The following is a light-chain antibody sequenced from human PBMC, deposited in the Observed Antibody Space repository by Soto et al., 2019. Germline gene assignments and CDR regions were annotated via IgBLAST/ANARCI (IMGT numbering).Light chain of an antibody. V-gene: IGKV1-39*01. CDR1: QSIGTY. CDR3: QESHST. CDR2: AAS. J-gene: IGKJ2*01. Sequence: DAQMTQSPSSLSASVGDSVTSTCRASQSIGTYLDWYQHKPGKAPKLLIYAASSLQSGVPSRFSGSGSGTDFTLTISSLQPEDFATYYCQESHSTFGQGTKLEIK.